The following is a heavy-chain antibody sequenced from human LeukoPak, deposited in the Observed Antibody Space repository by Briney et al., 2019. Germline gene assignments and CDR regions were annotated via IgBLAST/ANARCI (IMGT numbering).Heavy chain of an antibody. CDR2: ISYDGSNK. D-gene: IGHD6-19*01. CDR1: GFTFSSYA. V-gene: IGHV3-30-3*01. J-gene: IGHJ6*02. Sequence: QPGGSLRLSCAASGFTFSSYAMHWVRQAPGKGLEWVAVISYDGSNKYYADSVKGRFTISRDNSKNTLYLQMNSLRAEDTAVYYCARVSSGWYSVGYYYGMDVWGQGTTVTVSS. CDR3: ARVSSGWYSVGYYYGMDV.